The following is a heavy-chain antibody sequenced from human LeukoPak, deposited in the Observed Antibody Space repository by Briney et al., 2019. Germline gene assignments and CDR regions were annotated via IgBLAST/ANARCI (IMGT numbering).Heavy chain of an antibody. Sequence: ASVKVSCKASGYTFTSYYMHWVRRAPRQGLEWMGWINPNSGGTNYAQKFQGRVTMTRDTSISTAYMELSRLRSDDTAVYYCARDRKDEGIVDYWGQGTLVTVSS. CDR1: GYTFTSYY. V-gene: IGHV1-2*02. D-gene: IGHD5-24*01. CDR3: ARDRKDEGIVDY. CDR2: INPNSGGT. J-gene: IGHJ4*02.